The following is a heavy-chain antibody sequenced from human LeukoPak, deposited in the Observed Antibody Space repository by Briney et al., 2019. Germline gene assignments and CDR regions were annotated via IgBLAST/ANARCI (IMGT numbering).Heavy chain of an antibody. Sequence: GGSLRLSCAASGVTFSSYWMSWGRQAPGKGREWVSNIKQDGSEKYYVDSVKGRFTISRDNAKNSLYLQMNSLRAEDTAVYYCVRPPLVTAIAAFDIWGQGTMVTVSS. CDR2: IKQDGSEK. J-gene: IGHJ3*02. V-gene: IGHV3-7*01. D-gene: IGHD2-21*02. CDR3: VRPPLVTAIAAFDI. CDR1: GVTFSSYW.